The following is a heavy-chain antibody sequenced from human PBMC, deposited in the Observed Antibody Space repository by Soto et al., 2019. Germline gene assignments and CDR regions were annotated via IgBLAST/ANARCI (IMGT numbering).Heavy chain of an antibody. J-gene: IGHJ4*02. D-gene: IGHD4-17*01. Sequence: GGSLRLSCAASGFTFSSYEMNWVRQAPGKGLEWVSYISSSGSTIYYADSVKGRFTISRDNAKNSLYLQMNSLRAEDTAVYYCERDLVPIGDFDYWGQGTLVTVSS. CDR3: ERDLVPIGDFDY. CDR1: GFTFSSYE. CDR2: ISSSGSTI. V-gene: IGHV3-48*03.